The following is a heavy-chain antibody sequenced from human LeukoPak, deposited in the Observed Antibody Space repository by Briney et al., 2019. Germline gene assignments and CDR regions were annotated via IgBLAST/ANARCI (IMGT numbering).Heavy chain of an antibody. Sequence: SETLSLTCAVYGGSFSGYYWSWVRQPPGKGLVWIGEINHSGSTNYNPSFKSRVAISVDTSRNQLSLKLSSVTAADTAVYHCDRCPDSGIYFAWFGPWGQGTLVTVSS. D-gene: IGHD3-10*01. CDR1: GGSFSGYY. V-gene: IGHV4-34*01. CDR3: DRCPDSGIYFAWFGP. J-gene: IGHJ5*02. CDR2: INHSGST.